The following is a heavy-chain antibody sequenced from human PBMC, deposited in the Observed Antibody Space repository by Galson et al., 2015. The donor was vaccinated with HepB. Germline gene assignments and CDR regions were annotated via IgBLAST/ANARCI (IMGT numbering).Heavy chain of an antibody. J-gene: IGHJ3*02. CDR3: ARGHTRWSNDAFDI. D-gene: IGHD4-23*01. CDR1: GFTFSSYG. CDR2: IWYDGSNK. V-gene: IGHV3-33*08. Sequence: SLRLSCAASGFTFSSYGMHWVRQAPGKGLEWVAVIWYDGSNKYYADSVKGRFTISRDNSKNTLYLQMNSLRAEDTAVYYCARGHTRWSNDAFDIWGQGTMVTVSS.